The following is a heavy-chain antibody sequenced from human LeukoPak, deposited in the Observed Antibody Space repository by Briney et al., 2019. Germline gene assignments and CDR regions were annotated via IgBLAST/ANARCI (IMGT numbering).Heavy chain of an antibody. Sequence: GGCRRLACTASGFTFSTYSMNWVRQAAGEGLEWVSYISSSSSTIYYADSVKGRFTISRDNAKNSLYLQMDSLRDEDTAAYYCARASFQRWLQLGGDWGQGTLVTVSS. CDR3: ARASFQRWLQLGGD. J-gene: IGHJ4*02. D-gene: IGHD5-24*01. CDR2: ISSSSSTI. V-gene: IGHV3-48*02. CDR1: GFTFSTYS.